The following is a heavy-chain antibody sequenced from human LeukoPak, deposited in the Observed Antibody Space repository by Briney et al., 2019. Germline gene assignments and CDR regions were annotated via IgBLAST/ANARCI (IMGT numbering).Heavy chain of an antibody. D-gene: IGHD2/OR15-2a*01. CDR3: ARNHFALGL. CDR1: GYTFTTYE. V-gene: IGHV1-18*01. CDR2: INTRNGNA. Sequence: DSVKVSCKASGYTFTTYEIIWVRQAPGQGLEWLGWINTRNGNANYAHQLQGRVTMTTDTSTSTSYMELASLRFDDTAIYYCARNHFALGLWGQGTLVTVSS. J-gene: IGHJ4*02.